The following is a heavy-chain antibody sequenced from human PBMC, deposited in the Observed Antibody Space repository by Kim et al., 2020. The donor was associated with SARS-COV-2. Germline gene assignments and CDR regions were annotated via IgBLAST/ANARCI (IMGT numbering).Heavy chain of an antibody. CDR3: ARDRKSYYDSSGRKDTDY. V-gene: IGHV3-30*07. J-gene: IGHJ4*02. D-gene: IGHD3-22*01. Sequence: VKGRFTISRDNSKNTLYLQMNSLRAEDTAVYYCARDRKSYYDSSGRKDTDYWGQGTLVTVSS.